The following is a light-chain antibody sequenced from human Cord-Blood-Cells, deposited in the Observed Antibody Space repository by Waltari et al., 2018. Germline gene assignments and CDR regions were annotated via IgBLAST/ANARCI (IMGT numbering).Light chain of an antibody. CDR2: KDS. Sequence: VLTQPPSVSVSPGQTARITCSGDALPKQYAYWYQQKPGQAPVLVIYKDSGRPSGIPERFSGSSSGTTVTLTISGVQAEDEADYYCQSADSSGTYRVFGGGTKLTVL. V-gene: IGLV3-25*03. CDR1: ALPKQY. J-gene: IGLJ3*02. CDR3: QSADSSGTYRV.